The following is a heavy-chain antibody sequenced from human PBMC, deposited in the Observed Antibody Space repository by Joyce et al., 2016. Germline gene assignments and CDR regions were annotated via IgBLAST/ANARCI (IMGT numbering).Heavy chain of an antibody. CDR3: ARVISHSHFDT. D-gene: IGHD2-21*01. CDR2: IYPGYSRT. Sequence: EVQLVQSGAEVQKPGESLKISCKSSGFSFNGYWIAWVRQMPGKGLGWMGNIYPGYSRTRYSPSFQGQVTISADKSINTAYLHWSSLKASDTAIYYCARVISHSHFDTWGQGTLVTVSS. V-gene: IGHV5-51*01. CDR1: GFSFNGYW. J-gene: IGHJ4*02.